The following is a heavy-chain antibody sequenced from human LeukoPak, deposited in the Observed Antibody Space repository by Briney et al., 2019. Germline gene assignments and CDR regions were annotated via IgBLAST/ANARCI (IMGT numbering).Heavy chain of an antibody. CDR1: GYTFTSYA. V-gene: IGHV1-3*01. J-gene: IGHJ3*02. D-gene: IGHD3-10*01. CDR3: AXXRXRNNVLLWFGELFSDAFDI. CDR2: INAGNGNT. Sequence: GASVKVSCKASGYTFTSYAMHWVRQAPGQRLEWMGWINAGNGNTKYSQEFQGRVTITRDTSASTAYMELSSLRSDDTAVYYCAXXRXRNNVLLWFGELFSDAFDIWGQGTMVTVSS.